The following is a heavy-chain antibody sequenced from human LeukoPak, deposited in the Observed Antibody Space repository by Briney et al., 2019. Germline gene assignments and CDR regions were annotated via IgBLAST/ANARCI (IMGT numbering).Heavy chain of an antibody. CDR3: ARVAYYYYYVDV. Sequence: GGSLRLSCAASGFTFSSYDMHWVRQATGKGLEWVSGIGPAGDTYYSGSVKGRFTISRENAKNSLYLQMNSLRAGDTAVYYCARVAYYYYYVDVWGKGTTVTVSS. V-gene: IGHV3-13*01. CDR2: IGPAGDT. J-gene: IGHJ6*03. CDR1: GFTFSSYD.